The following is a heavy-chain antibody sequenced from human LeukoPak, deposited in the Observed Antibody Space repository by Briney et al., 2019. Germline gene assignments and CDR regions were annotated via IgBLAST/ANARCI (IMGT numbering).Heavy chain of an antibody. J-gene: IGHJ6*02. CDR1: GFTFSSYE. CDR2: ISSSGSTI. D-gene: IGHD5-24*01. CDR3: ARGRDGYNRYYYYGMDV. Sequence: GGSLRLSCAASGFTFSSYEMNWVRQAPGKGLEWVSYISSSGSTIYYADSVKGRFTISRDNAKNSLYLQMNSLRAEDTADYYCARGRDGYNRYYYYGMDVWGQGTTVTVSS. V-gene: IGHV3-48*03.